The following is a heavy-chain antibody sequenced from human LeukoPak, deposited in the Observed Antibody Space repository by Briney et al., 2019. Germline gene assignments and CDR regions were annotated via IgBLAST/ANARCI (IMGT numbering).Heavy chain of an antibody. CDR2: ISSRSSYI. J-gene: IGHJ4*02. D-gene: IGHD4-17*01. Sequence: GGSLRLSCAASGFTFSSYTMNWVRQAPGKGLEWVSSISSRSSYIYYADSVKGRFTISRDNSKNTLYLQMNSLRAEDTAVYYCARVGAAVTTPFDYWGQGTLVTVSS. V-gene: IGHV3-21*01. CDR3: ARVGAAVTTPFDY. CDR1: GFTFSSYT.